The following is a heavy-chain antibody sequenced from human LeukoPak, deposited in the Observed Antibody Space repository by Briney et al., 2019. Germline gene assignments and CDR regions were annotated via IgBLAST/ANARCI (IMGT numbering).Heavy chain of an antibody. CDR2: VSYDGSIK. Sequence: PGGPLRLSCAVSGFTFSSYALHWVRQAPNKGLEWVAIVSYDGSIKYYADSVKGRSTISRDNSKNTLYLQMNSLRAEDTAVYYCARDHYSSGPYYFDYWGQGTLVTVSS. J-gene: IGHJ4*02. D-gene: IGHD6-19*01. V-gene: IGHV3-30-3*01. CDR3: ARDHYSSGPYYFDY. CDR1: GFTFSSYA.